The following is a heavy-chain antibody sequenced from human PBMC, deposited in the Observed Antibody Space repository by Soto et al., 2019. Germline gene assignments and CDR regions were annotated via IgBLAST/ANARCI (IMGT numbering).Heavy chain of an antibody. D-gene: IGHD1-26*01. Sequence: QVQQVQSGAEVKKPGSSVKVSCEASGGTSNTYTINWMRQAPGQGLEWIGQVVPKYDSVNYAQRFQGRVTISADTSTNTAYMELRSLRSEDTALYYCATWRSYSGSYCFDYWGQGTLVSVSS. CDR3: ATWRSYSGSYCFDY. V-gene: IGHV1-69*06. CDR1: GGTSNTYT. CDR2: VVPKYDSV. J-gene: IGHJ4*02.